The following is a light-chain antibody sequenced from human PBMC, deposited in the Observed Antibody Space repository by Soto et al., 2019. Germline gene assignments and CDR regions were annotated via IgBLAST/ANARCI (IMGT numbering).Light chain of an antibody. CDR1: QSTNNNY. V-gene: IGKV3-20*01. CDR2: GAS. Sequence: EIVLTQSPGTLSLSPGERATLSCRTSQSTNNNYLAWYQQKPGQAPRLLIYGASSRATGIPDRFSGSGSGTDFTLTISRLEPEDFAVYFCQQYGDSRTFGQGTKVDIK. J-gene: IGKJ1*01. CDR3: QQYGDSRT.